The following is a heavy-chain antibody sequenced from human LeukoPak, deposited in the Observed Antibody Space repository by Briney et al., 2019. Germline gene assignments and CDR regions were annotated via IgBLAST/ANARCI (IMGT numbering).Heavy chain of an antibody. D-gene: IGHD1-1*01. CDR2: MNPNSGNT. CDR3: ATAVWVSTSSNYYFDN. V-gene: IGHV1-8*01. Sequence: GASVKVSCKASGYTFTSYDINLVRQATGQGLEWMGWMNPNSGNTGYAQKLQGRVTMTRNTSISTAYMELSSLRSEDTALYYCATAVWVSTSSNYYFDNWGQGTLVTVSS. J-gene: IGHJ4*02. CDR1: GYTFTSYD.